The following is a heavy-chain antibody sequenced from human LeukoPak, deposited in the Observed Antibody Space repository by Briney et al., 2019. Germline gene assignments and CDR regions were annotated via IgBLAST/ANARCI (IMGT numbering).Heavy chain of an antibody. CDR1: GFTFSSYD. J-gene: IGHJ4*02. D-gene: IGHD5-12*01. V-gene: IGHV3-21*01. CDR2: ISSSSSYI. CDR3: ARGDVDIVATMLNY. Sequence: GGSLRLSCAASGFTFSSYDMTWVRQAPGKGLEWVSSISSSSSYIYYADSVKGRFTISRDNAKNSLYLQMNSLRAEDTAVHYCARGDVDIVATMLNYWGQGTLVTVSS.